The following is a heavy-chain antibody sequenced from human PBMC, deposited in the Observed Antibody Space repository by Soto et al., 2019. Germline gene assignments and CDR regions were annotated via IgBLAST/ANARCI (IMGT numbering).Heavy chain of an antibody. CDR3: ARGPATAPDAY. J-gene: IGHJ4*02. CDR1: GYIFTSYY. D-gene: IGHD2-2*01. CDR2: INPSGGTT. Sequence: ASVKVSCKTSGYIFTSYYIHWVRQAPGQGLEWMGIINPSGGTTTYAQKLQGRVTMTRDTSTSTVYMEQSSLRSEDTAVYYCARGPATAPDAYWGLGTLVTVSS. V-gene: IGHV1-46*01.